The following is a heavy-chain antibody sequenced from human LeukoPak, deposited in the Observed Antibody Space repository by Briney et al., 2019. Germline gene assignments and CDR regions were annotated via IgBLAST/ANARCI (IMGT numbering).Heavy chain of an antibody. D-gene: IGHD2-2*01. Sequence: SETLSLTCAVYGGSFSGYYWSWIRQPPGKGLEWIGEINHSGSTNYNPSLKSRVTISVDTSKNQFSLKLRSVTAADTAVYYCARGVVPAATRTLVSWLRLRGSYERVHFDYWGQGTLVTVSS. CDR2: INHSGST. V-gene: IGHV4-34*01. J-gene: IGHJ4*02. CDR1: GGSFSGYY. CDR3: ARGVVPAATRTLVSWLRLRGSYERVHFDY.